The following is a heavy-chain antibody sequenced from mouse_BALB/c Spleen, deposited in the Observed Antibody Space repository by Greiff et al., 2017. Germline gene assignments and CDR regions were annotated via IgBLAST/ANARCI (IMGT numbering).Heavy chain of an antibody. Sequence: EVMLVESGGGLVQPGGSLRLSCATSGFTFTDYYMSWVRQPPGKALEWLGFIRNKANGYTTEYSASVKGRFTISRDNSQSILYLQMNTLRAEDSATYYCARDGYGPWFAYWGQGTLVTVSA. D-gene: IGHD1-1*02. CDR1: GFTFTDYY. CDR2: IRNKANGYTT. V-gene: IGHV7-3*02. J-gene: IGHJ3*01. CDR3: ARDGYGPWFAY.